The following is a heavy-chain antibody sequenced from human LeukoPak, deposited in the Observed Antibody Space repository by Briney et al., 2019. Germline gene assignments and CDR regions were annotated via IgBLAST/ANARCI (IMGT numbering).Heavy chain of an antibody. CDR2: IYTSGST. CDR1: GGSISSYY. J-gene: IGHJ4*02. CDR3: ARERRYDFWSGHSFDY. V-gene: IGHV4-4*07. Sequence: SETLSLTCTVSGGSISSYYWSRIRQPAGKGLEWIGRIYTSGSTNYNPSLKSRVTMSVDTSKNQFSLKLSSVTAADTAVYYCARERRYDFWSGHSFDYWGQGTLVTVSS. D-gene: IGHD3-3*01.